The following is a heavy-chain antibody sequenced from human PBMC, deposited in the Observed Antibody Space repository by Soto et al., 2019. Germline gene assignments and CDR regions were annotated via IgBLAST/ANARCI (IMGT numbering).Heavy chain of an antibody. CDR1: GGSISSGGYY. Sequence: PSETLSLTCTVSGGSISSGGYYWSWIRQHPGTGLEWIGRIYYSGSTYYNPSLKSRVTISVDTSKNQFSLKLSSVTAADTAVYYCARRAYYYGSGSFDPWGQGTLVTVSS. D-gene: IGHD3-10*01. J-gene: IGHJ5*02. CDR2: IYYSGST. CDR3: ARRAYYYGSGSFDP. V-gene: IGHV4-39*01.